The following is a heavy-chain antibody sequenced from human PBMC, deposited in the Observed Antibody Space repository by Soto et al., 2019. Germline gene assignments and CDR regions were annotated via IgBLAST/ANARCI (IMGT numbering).Heavy chain of an antibody. CDR1: GFTFSRHW. J-gene: IGHJ5*02. CDR2: INDDGSST. CDR3: AREVIAATGTIRWFDP. Sequence: GGSLRLSCAASGFTFSRHWMHWVRQTPGKGPVWVSRINDDGSSTKYADSVKGRFTIARDNAKNTVFLQMSSLRAEDTAVYYCAREVIAATGTIRWFDPWGQGTLVTVSS. V-gene: IGHV3-74*03. D-gene: IGHD6-25*01.